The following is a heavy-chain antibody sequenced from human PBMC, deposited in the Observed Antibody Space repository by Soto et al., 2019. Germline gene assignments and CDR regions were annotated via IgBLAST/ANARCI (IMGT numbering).Heavy chain of an antibody. V-gene: IGHV4-4*02. J-gene: IGHJ4*02. D-gene: IGHD6-19*01. CDR2: AYHNGLT. CDR3: ARDAAVPGESDRFDY. Sequence: PSETLSLTCAVSGDSVTSNVWWSWVRQPPGKGLEWIGEAYHNGLTDYNPSLKSRVTMSVDTSKNEFSLKLTSLTAADTAIYYCARDAAVPGESDRFDYWGQGTQVTV. CDR1: GDSVTSNVW.